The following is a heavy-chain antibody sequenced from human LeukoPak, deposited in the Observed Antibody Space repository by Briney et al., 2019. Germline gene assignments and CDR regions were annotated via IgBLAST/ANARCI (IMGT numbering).Heavy chain of an antibody. CDR3: ARDFFRGVRGGLDY. V-gene: IGHV3-7*01. D-gene: IGHD2-15*01. Sequence: GESLRLSCAASGFTFSNYWMNWVRQAPGKGLEWLATIKEDGSEQYYVDSVRGRFTISRDNAKNSLYLQMNSLRAEDTALYYCARDFFRGVRGGLDYWGQGTLVTVSS. J-gene: IGHJ4*02. CDR2: IKEDGSEQ. CDR1: GFTFSNYW.